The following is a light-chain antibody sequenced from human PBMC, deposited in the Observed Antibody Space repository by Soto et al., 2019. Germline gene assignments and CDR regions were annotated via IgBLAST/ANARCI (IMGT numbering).Light chain of an antibody. J-gene: IGKJ3*01. CDR2: DAS. Sequence: EIVLTQSPATLSLSPGERATLSCRASLSVSSYLAWSQQKPGQAPRLLIYDASNRATGIPARFSGSGSGTDFTLTISSLEPEDFAVYYCQQRSNWPLTFGPGTKVDIK. V-gene: IGKV3-11*01. CDR3: QQRSNWPLT. CDR1: LSVSSY.